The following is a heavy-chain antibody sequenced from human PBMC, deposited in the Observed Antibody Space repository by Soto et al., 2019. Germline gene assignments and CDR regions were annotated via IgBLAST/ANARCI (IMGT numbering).Heavy chain of an antibody. Sequence: EVQLVESGGTLVQPGGSLRLSCAASGFTFNTYWMHWVRQDPGKGLVWVSRINSDGTKTTYADSVKGRFTISRDNAKNTVYLQMNSLRAEDTAMYYCATVATNSYNWLDPWGQGTLVTVSS. J-gene: IGHJ5*02. D-gene: IGHD5-12*01. CDR1: GFTFNTYW. CDR3: ATVATNSYNWLDP. V-gene: IGHV3-74*01. CDR2: INSDGTKT.